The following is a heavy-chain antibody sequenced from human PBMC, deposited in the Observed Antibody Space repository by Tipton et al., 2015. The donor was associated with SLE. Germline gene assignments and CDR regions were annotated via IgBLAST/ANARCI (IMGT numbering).Heavy chain of an antibody. CDR1: GASVSSSVYN. CDR3: ARYYYDSSGVCLFDF. CDR2: IFYDGNT. J-gene: IGHJ4*02. V-gene: IGHV4-39*07. D-gene: IGHD3-22*01. Sequence: TLSLTCTVSGASVSSSVYNWGWIRQPPGKGLEWLGTIFYDGNTYYNPSLKSRVTVSVDTSKNQFSLRLSSVTSADTAVYYCARYYYDSSGVCLFDFWGQGTLVTVSS.